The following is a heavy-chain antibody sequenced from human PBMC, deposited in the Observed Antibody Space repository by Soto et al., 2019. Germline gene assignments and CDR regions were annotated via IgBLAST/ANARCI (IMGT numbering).Heavy chain of an antibody. CDR3: ARVPGYCISTSCRGLFQH. D-gene: IGHD2-2*01. V-gene: IGHV1-46*01. J-gene: IGHJ1*01. CDR1: GYTFTSYY. Sequence: ASVKVSCKASGYTFTSYYMHWVRQAPGQGLEWMGIINPSGGSTSYAQKFQGRVTITADESTSTAYMELSSLRSEDAAVYYCARVPGYCISTSCRGLFQHWGQGTLVTVSS. CDR2: INPSGGST.